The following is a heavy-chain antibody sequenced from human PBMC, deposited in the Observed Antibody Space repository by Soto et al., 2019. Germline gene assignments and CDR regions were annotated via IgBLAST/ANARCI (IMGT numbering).Heavy chain of an antibody. CDR2: ISAYNGNT. D-gene: IGHD3-22*01. Sequence: EWMGWISAYNGNTNYAQKLQGRVTMTTDTSTSTAYMELRSLRSDDTAVYYCARVPITMIVVVIADAFDIWGQGTMVTVSS. J-gene: IGHJ3*02. V-gene: IGHV1-18*01. CDR3: ARVPITMIVVVIADAFDI.